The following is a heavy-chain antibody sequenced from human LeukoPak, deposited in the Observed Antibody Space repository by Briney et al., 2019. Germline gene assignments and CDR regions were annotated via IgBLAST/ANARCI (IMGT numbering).Heavy chain of an antibody. CDR3: ARAVGYYDSSGYYYPY. J-gene: IGHJ4*02. V-gene: IGHV1-69*05. Sequence: ASVKVSCKASGGTFSSYAMSWVRQAPGQGLEWMGGIIPIFGTANYAQEFQGRVTITTDESTSTAYMELSSLRSEDTALYYCARAVGYYDSSGYYYPYWGQGTLVTVSS. CDR1: GGTFSSYA. CDR2: IIPIFGTA. D-gene: IGHD3-22*01.